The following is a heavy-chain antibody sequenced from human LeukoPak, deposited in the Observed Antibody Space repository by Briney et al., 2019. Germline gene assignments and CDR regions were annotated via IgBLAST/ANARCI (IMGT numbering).Heavy chain of an antibody. V-gene: IGHV3-21*01. CDR2: ITASSTAI. CDR1: GFTFNTYT. Sequence: GGSLRLSCAASGFTFNTYTMNWVRQGPGKGLEGVSSITASSTAIYSADSVKGRFTISRDNAKNFLYLQMNSLRAEDTAVYYCARTYYDILTGYNPYFDYWGQGILVTVSS. D-gene: IGHD3-9*01. J-gene: IGHJ4*02. CDR3: ARTYYDILTGYNPYFDY.